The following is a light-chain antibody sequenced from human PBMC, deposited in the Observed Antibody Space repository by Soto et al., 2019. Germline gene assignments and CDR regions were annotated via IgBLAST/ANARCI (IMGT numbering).Light chain of an antibody. CDR3: AAWDDSLSGPV. CDR2: RNN. V-gene: IGLV1-47*01. J-gene: IGLJ1*01. CDR1: SSNIGSNY. Sequence: QSVPTQPPSASGTPGQRVTISCSGSSSNIGSNYVYWYQQLPGTAPKLLIYRNNQRPSGVPDRFSGSKSGTSASLAISGLRSEDEADYYCAAWDDSLSGPVFGTGTKLTVL.